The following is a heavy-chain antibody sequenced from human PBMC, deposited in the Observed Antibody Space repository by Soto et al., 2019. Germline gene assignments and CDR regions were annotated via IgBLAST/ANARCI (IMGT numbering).Heavy chain of an antibody. CDR2: ISYDGSNK. Sequence: QVQLVESGGGVVHPGRCLRLSCASDGCTFSSYGMHWVRQAPGQWLEWVAVISYDGSNKYYADSVNGRYTISRDNSKNTLYLQMYSLSAECTAGYYCATAPTIVVVTAPCEYWGQGTLVTVSS. D-gene: IGHD2-21*02. CDR3: ATAPTIVVVTAPCEY. CDR1: GCTFSSYG. J-gene: IGHJ4*02. V-gene: IGHV3-30*03.